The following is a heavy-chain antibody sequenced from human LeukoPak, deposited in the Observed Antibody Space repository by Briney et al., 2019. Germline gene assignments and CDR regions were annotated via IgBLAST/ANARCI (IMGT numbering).Heavy chain of an antibody. Sequence: TTSQTLSLTCTVSGGSISSGGYYWSWIRQHPGKGLEWIGYIYYSGSTYYNPSLKSRVTISVDTSKNQFSLKLSSVTAADTAVYYCARNAYGAQTPSDVWGQGTTVTVSS. CDR1: GGSISSGGYY. CDR3: ARNAYGAQTPSDV. V-gene: IGHV4-31*03. J-gene: IGHJ6*02. D-gene: IGHD4-17*01. CDR2: IYYSGST.